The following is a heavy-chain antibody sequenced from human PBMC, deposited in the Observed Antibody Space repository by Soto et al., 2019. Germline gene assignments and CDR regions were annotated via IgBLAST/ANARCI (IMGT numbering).Heavy chain of an antibody. CDR1: GFTFSSYG. Sequence: QVQLVESGGGVVQPGRSLRLSCAASGFTFSSYGMHWVRQAPGKGLEWVAVISYDGSNKYYADSVKGRFTISRDNSKNTLYLQMNSLRAEDTAVYYCAKGTYSSLWGQGTMVTVSS. CDR3: AKGTYSSL. V-gene: IGHV3-30*18. CDR2: ISYDGSNK. D-gene: IGHD6-19*01. J-gene: IGHJ3*01.